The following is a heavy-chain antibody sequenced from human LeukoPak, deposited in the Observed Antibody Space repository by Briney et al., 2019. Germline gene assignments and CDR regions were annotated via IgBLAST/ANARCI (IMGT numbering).Heavy chain of an antibody. CDR1: GFTFSSYA. CDR2: ISGSGGST. CDR3: AKVVNSGYYYYFDY. V-gene: IGHV3-23*01. D-gene: IGHD3-22*01. Sequence: GGSLRLSCAASGFTFSSYAMSWVRRAPGKGLEWVSAISGSGGSTYYADSVKGRFTISRDNSKNTLYMQMNSLRAEDTAVYYCAKVVNSGYYYYFDYWGQGTLVTVSS. J-gene: IGHJ4*02.